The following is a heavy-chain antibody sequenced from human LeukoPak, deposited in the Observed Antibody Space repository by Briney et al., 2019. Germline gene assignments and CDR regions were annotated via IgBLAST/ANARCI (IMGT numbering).Heavy chain of an antibody. J-gene: IGHJ2*01. V-gene: IGHV3-33*01. Sequence: GGSLRLSCAASGFISSDYGMHWVRQAPGKGLEWVAVMFYDGSKKYYVDSVKGRFTISRDNSKNTLSLEMNSLRVEDTAVYYCARDQRSWYFDLWGRGTLVTVSS. CDR2: MFYDGSKK. CDR1: GFISSDYG. CDR3: ARDQRSWYFDL.